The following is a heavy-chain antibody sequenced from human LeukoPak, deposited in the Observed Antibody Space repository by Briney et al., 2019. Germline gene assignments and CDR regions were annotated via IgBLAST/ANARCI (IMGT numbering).Heavy chain of an antibody. CDR1: GGSFSGYY. J-gene: IGHJ3*02. D-gene: IGHD6-13*01. CDR3: AREGIAAAGSPENAFDI. Sequence: SETLSLTCAVYGGSFSGYYWSWIRQPPGKGLEWIGETNHSGSTNYNPSLKSRVTISVDTSKNRFSLKLSSVTAADTAMYYCAREGIAAAGSPENAFDIWGQGTMVTVPS. V-gene: IGHV4-34*01. CDR2: TNHSGST.